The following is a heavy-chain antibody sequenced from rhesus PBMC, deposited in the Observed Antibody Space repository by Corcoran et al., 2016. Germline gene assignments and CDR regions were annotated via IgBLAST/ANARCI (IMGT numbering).Heavy chain of an antibody. D-gene: IGHD1-44*02. Sequence: QLQLQESGPGLVKPSETLSVTCAVSGGSISSSYWSWIRQAPGKGVGWIWYIYGSGSSTNYKPSLKSRVTLAVDTSKNQLSLKLSSVTTAETAVYYCAREGGFWGQGALVTVSS. CDR2: IYGSGSST. CDR3: AREGGF. CDR1: GGSISSSY. V-gene: IGHV4-169*02. J-gene: IGHJ1*01.